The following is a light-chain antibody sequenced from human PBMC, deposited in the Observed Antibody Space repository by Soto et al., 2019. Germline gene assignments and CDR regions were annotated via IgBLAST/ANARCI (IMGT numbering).Light chain of an antibody. J-gene: IGKJ1*01. V-gene: IGKV3-20*01. CDR1: QSVSNND. CDR2: SAS. CDR3: QHYGDSIWT. Sequence: EIVLTQSPDTLSLSPGERATLSCRASQSVSNNDLVWYQQKPGQAPRLLIYSASTRATGIPDRFSGSGSGTDFTLTISRLETEDFAVYYCQHYGDSIWTFGQGTKVEIK.